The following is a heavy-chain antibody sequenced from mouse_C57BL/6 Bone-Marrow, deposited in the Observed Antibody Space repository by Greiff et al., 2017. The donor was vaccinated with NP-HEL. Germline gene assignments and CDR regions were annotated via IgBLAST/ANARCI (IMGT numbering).Heavy chain of an antibody. D-gene: IGHD2-4*01. V-gene: IGHV5-12*01. CDR3: ARSYYDYDWYFDV. CDR2: ISNGGGST. CDR1: GFTFSDYY. J-gene: IGHJ1*03. Sequence: EVQLVESGGGLVQPGGSLKLSCAASGFTFSDYYMYWVRQTPEKRLEWVAYISNGGGSTYYPDTVKGRFTISRDNAKNTLYLQMSRLKSEDTAMYYCARSYYDYDWYFDVWGTGTTVTVSS.